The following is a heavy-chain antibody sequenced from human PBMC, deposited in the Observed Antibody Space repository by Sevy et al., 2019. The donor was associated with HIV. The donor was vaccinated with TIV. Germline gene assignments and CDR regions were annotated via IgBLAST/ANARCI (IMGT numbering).Heavy chain of an antibody. D-gene: IGHD4-4*01. Sequence: GGSLRLSCGASGFTFSTYAMSWVRQAPGKGLDWVSTITGSGGNKFYSDSVKGRFTISRDNPMNMVYLQLSSLRVEDMAVYCCAKHVSNPSGPFDIWGQGTMVTVSS. V-gene: IGHV3-23*01. CDR3: AKHVSNPSGPFDI. J-gene: IGHJ3*02. CDR1: GFTFSTYA. CDR2: ITGSGGNK.